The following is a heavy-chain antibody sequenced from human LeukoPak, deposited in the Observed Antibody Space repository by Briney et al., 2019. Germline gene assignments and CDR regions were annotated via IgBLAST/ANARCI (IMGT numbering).Heavy chain of an antibody. CDR3: AGSVVRNADC. CDR1: GYSISSGYY. D-gene: IGHD2-21*01. J-gene: IGHJ4*02. V-gene: IGHV4-38-2*01. CDR2: IYHSGST. Sequence: SETLSLTCAVSGYSISSGYYWGWIRQPPGKGLEWIGSIYHSGSTYYNPSLKSRVTISVDTSKNQFSLKLSSVTAADTAVYYCAGSVVRNADCWGQGTLVTVSS.